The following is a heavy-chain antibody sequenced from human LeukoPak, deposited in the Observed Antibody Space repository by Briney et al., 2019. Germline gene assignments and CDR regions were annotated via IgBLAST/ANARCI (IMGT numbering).Heavy chain of an antibody. J-gene: IGHJ5*02. CDR2: ISGSGGST. CDR3: AKGEAAAGTSSWFDP. CDR1: GFTFSSYT. V-gene: IGHV3-23*01. Sequence: GGSLRLSCAASGFTFSSYTMSWVRQAPGKGLEWVSAISGSGGSTYYADSVKGRITISRDNSKNTLYLQMNSLRAEDTAVYYCAKGEAAAGTSSWFDPWGQGTLVTVSS. D-gene: IGHD6-13*01.